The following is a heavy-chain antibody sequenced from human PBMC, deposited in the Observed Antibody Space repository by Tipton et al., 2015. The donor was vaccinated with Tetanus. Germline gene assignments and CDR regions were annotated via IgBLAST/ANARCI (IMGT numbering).Heavy chain of an antibody. CDR2: VSGAGGSK. CDR1: GFTFNDFA. V-gene: IGHV3-20*04. J-gene: IGHJ2*01. D-gene: IGHD6-6*01. Sequence: GSLRLSCVGSGFTFNDFAIHWVRQVSGKGLEWVSAVSGAGGSKVYADSVKGRFTISRDNAKNSLSLQVNSLRAEDTAVYYWARVWGRGQLVTKPNWYFDLWGRGTLVTVSS. CDR3: ARVWGRGQLVTKPNWYFDL.